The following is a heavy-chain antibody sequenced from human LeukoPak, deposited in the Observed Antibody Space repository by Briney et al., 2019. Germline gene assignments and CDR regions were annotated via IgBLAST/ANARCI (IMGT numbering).Heavy chain of an antibody. CDR1: GGSISSSSYY. CDR3: ASALTVTTGALFDY. V-gene: IGHV4-39*01. D-gene: IGHD4-17*01. Sequence: PSETLSLTCTVSGGSISSSSYYWGWIRQPPGKGLEWIGSIYYSGSTYYNPSLKSRVTISVDTSKNQFSLKLSSVTAADTAVYYCASALTVTTGALFDYWGQGTLVTVSS. CDR2: IYYSGST. J-gene: IGHJ4*02.